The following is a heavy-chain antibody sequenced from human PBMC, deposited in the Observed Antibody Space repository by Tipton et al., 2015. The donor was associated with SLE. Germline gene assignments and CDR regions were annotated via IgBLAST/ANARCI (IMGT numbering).Heavy chain of an antibody. D-gene: IGHD3-3*01. V-gene: IGHV4-34*01. Sequence: GLVKPSETLSLTCTVSGGSISSHYWSWIRQPPGKGLEWIGEINHSGSTNYNPSLKSRVTISVDTSKNQFSLKLSSVTAADTAVYYCARQGNVLRFLEWLSWGQGTLVTVSS. CDR3: ARQGNVLRFLEWLS. J-gene: IGHJ4*02. CDR1: GGSISSHY. CDR2: INHSGST.